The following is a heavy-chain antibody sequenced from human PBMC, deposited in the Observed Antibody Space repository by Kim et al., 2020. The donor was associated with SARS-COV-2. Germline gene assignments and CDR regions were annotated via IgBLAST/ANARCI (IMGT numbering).Heavy chain of an antibody. D-gene: IGHD3-9*01. V-gene: IGHV4-61*01. Sequence: SETLSLTCTVSGGSVSSGSYYWSWIRQPPGKGLEWIGYIYYSGSTNYNPSLKSRVTISVDTSKNQFSLKLSSVTAADTAVYYCARGGAYYDILTGYSGYYYYGMDVWGQGTTVTVSS. J-gene: IGHJ6*02. CDR2: IYYSGST. CDR3: ARGGAYYDILTGYSGYYYYGMDV. CDR1: GGSVSSGSYY.